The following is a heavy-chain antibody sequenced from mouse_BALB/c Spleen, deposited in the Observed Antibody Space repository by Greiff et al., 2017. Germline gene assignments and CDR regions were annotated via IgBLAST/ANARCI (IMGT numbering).Heavy chain of an antibody. CDR3: ARHGITTGTMDY. Sequence: EVKLMESGGGLVKPGGSLKLSCAASGFTFSSYAMSWVRQTPEKRLEWVATISSGGSYTYYPDSVKGRFTISRDNAKNTLYLQMSSLRSEDTAMYYCARHGITTGTMDYWGQGTSVTVSS. CDR1: GFTFSSYA. CDR2: ISSGGSYT. D-gene: IGHD1-1*01. J-gene: IGHJ4*01. V-gene: IGHV5-9-3*01.